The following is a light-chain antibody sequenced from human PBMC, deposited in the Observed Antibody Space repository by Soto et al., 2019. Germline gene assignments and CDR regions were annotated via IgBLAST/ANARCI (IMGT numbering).Light chain of an antibody. J-gene: IGKJ1*01. CDR3: QQSYSSPGA. CDR2: AAS. CDR1: QTINKY. Sequence: DIHLTQSPSSLSASVGDSVTITCRSSQTINKYLNWYQHRPGKAPKLLIYAASSLQTGVPTRFSGAGAGTFFTLTISNRQLEDVASYYCQQSYSSPGAFGRGTKVEI. V-gene: IGKV1-39*01.